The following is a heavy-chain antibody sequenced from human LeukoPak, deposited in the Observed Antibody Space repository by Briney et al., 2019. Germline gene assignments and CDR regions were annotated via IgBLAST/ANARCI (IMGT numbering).Heavy chain of an antibody. CDR2: INHSGST. V-gene: IGHV4-34*01. CDR3: AREDLTTGGTIMRFDP. CDR1: GGSFSGYY. J-gene: IGHJ5*02. D-gene: IGHD1/OR15-1a*01. Sequence: SETLSLTCAVYGGSFSGYYWSWIRQPPGEGLEWIGEINHSGSTNYNPSLKSRVTISVDTSKNQYSLKLSSVTAADTAVYYCAREDLTTGGTIMRFDPWGQGTLVTVSS.